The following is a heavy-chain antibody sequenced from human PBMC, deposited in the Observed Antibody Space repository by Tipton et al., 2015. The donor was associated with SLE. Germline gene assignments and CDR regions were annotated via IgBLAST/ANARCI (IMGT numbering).Heavy chain of an antibody. V-gene: IGHV4-39*07. Sequence: TLSLTCTVSGGSISSNSYYWGWIRQPPGKGLEWIGSTYYSGSTYYNPSLKSRVTISVDTSKNQFSLKLSSVTAADTAAYYCARHCQLYSFVYWGQGTLVTVSS. CDR2: TYYSGST. D-gene: IGHD5-24*01. J-gene: IGHJ4*02. CDR3: ARHCQLYSFVY. CDR1: GGSISSNSYY.